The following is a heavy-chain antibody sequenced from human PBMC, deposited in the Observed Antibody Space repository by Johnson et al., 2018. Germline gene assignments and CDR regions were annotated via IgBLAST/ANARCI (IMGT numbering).Heavy chain of an antibody. Sequence: QVQLVESGGGLVKPGGSLRLSCAASGFTFSDYYMSWIRQAPGKGLEWVSYISSSGSTIYYVDSVKGRFTISRDNAKNSLYRQMNSRRAEDAAVYYCSGAYSHLYYYYGMDVWGQGTTVTVSS. CDR3: SGAYSHLYYYYGMDV. CDR1: GFTFSDYY. D-gene: IGHD5-18*01. CDR2: ISSSGSTI. V-gene: IGHV3-11*01. J-gene: IGHJ6*02.